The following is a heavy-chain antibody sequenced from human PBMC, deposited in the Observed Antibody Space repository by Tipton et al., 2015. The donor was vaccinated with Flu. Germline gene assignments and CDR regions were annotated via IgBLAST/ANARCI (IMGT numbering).Heavy chain of an antibody. CDR3: AGRDYDILTGSRAFDI. CDR1: GGSITTDY. D-gene: IGHD3-9*01. Sequence: TLSLTCTVSGGSITTDYWNWIRQCHGKGMEWIGYIYDSGSTNYNPTLKSRVTISVDTSKNQFSLKLTSVTAAGTAVYYCAGRDYDILTGSRAFDIWGQGTMVTVSP. CDR2: IYDSGST. J-gene: IGHJ3*02. V-gene: IGHV4-59*08.